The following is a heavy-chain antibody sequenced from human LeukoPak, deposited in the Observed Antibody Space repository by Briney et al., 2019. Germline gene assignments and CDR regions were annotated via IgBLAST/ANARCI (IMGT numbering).Heavy chain of an antibody. CDR3: EAAAAVNY. J-gene: IGHJ4*02. V-gene: IGHV1-2*02. Sequence: ASGKVSCKASGYTFTRYYMHWVRQAPGQGLEWMGWINPNSGGTNYAQKFQGRVTMTRDTSISTAYMELSRLRSDDTAVYYCEAAAAVNYWGQGTLVTVSS. D-gene: IGHD6-13*01. CDR1: GYTFTRYY. CDR2: INPNSGGT.